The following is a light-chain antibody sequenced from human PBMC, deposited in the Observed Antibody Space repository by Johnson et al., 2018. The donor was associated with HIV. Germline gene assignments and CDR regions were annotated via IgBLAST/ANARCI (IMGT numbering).Light chain of an antibody. Sequence: QSVLTQPPSVSAAPGQKVTISCSGSSSDIGYNFVSWYQQLPGTAPKVLIYENNKRPSGIPDRFSGSKSGTSATLGITGLQTGDEADYYCGTWDSGLRSPRYVFGTGTKVTVL. CDR1: SSDIGYNF. V-gene: IGLV1-51*02. CDR3: GTWDSGLRSPRYV. CDR2: ENN. J-gene: IGLJ1*01.